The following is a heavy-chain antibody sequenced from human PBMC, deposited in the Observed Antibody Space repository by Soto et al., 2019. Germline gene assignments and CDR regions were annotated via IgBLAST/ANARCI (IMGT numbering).Heavy chain of an antibody. Sequence: EVQLVESGGRLVKPGGSLRLSCAASGFTFSSHSMNWVRQVPGKGLEWVSSITTSGSYTYHADSVKGRLTISRDNARNSLFLQMDSLRQEDTAVYYCARGSSWYLYTAFDIWGQGTMVTVSS. CDR2: ITTSGSYT. CDR3: ARGSSWYLYTAFDI. J-gene: IGHJ3*02. D-gene: IGHD6-13*01. V-gene: IGHV3-21*01. CDR1: GFTFSSHS.